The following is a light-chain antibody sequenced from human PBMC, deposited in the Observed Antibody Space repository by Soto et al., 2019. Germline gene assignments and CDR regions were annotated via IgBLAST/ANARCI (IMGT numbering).Light chain of an antibody. Sequence: QSALTQPASVSGSPGQSIAISCTGTSRDVGSYNLVSWYQQHPGKAPKVMIYEGSKRPSGVSARFSGSKSGNTASLTISGLQADDEADYYCCSYAGSSTYVFGTGTKLTVL. CDR3: CSYAGSSTYV. CDR1: SRDVGSYNL. J-gene: IGLJ1*01. V-gene: IGLV2-23*01. CDR2: EGS.